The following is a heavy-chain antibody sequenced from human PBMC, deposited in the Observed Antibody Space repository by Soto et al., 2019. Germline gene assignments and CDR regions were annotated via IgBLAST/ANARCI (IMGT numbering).Heavy chain of an antibody. CDR1: GYTLTELS. CDR3: ATTTLREDDYYDSSGYYYGY. D-gene: IGHD3-22*01. J-gene: IGHJ4*02. V-gene: IGHV1-24*01. CDR2: FDPEDGET. Sequence: ASVKVSCKVSGYTLTELSMHWVRQAPGEGLEWMGGFDPEDGETIYAQKFQGRVTMTEDTSTDTAYTELSSLRSEDTAVYYCATTTLREDDYYDSSGYYYGYWGQGTLVTVSS.